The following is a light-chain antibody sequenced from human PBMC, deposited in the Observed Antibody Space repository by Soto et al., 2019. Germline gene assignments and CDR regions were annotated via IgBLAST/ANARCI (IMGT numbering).Light chain of an antibody. V-gene: IGKV3-11*01. CDR1: QNVGND. J-gene: IGKJ4*01. CDR3: QQHNGWPLT. Sequence: EIVLTQSPATLSLSPGARATLSCRASQNVGNDLAWYRQKPGQAPRLLIYDAFHRATGIPARFSGSGSGTDFTITISSLEAEDFAVYYCQQHNGWPLTFGGGTKVEI. CDR2: DAF.